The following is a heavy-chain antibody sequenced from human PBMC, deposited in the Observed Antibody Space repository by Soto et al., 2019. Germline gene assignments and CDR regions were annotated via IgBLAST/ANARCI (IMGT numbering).Heavy chain of an antibody. V-gene: IGHV4-61*01. Sequence: SETLSLTCTVSGGSVSSGSYYWSGIRQPPGKGLEWIGYIYYSGSTNYNPSLKSRVTISVDTSKNQFSLKLSSVTAADTAVYYCARAPSITIFGVVIYYYFDYWGQGTLVTVSS. J-gene: IGHJ4*02. D-gene: IGHD3-3*01. CDR2: IYYSGST. CDR3: ARAPSITIFGVVIYYYFDY. CDR1: GGSVSSGSYY.